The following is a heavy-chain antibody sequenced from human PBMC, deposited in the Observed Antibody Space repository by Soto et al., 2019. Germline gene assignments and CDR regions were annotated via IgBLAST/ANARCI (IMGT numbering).Heavy chain of an antibody. V-gene: IGHV3-21*01. Sequence: EVQLVESGGGLVKPGESLRLSCAASGFTFSSYSMNWVRQAPGKGLEWVSSISSSGSYIYYTDSVKGRFTISRDNAKNSPYLQMSSLRAEDTAVYYCARDREGVGAGLFWGQGTMVTVSS. CDR2: ISSSGSYI. J-gene: IGHJ3*01. D-gene: IGHD1-26*01. CDR3: ARDREGVGAGLF. CDR1: GFTFSSYS.